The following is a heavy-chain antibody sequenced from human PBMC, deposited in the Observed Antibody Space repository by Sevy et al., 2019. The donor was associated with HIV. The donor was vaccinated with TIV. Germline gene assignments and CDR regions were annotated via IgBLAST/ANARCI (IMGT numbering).Heavy chain of an antibody. J-gene: IGHJ3*02. D-gene: IGHD5-18*01. V-gene: IGHV3-13*01. Sequence: GGSLRLSCAASGFTFSSYDFHWVRQATGNGLEWVSTIGTLFDTYYPDSVKGRFALSRENAKTSFFLQMNNLRAGDTAIYYCTRVLRIHPQYAFDIWGQGTMVTVSS. CDR1: GFTFSSYD. CDR2: IGTLFDT. CDR3: TRVLRIHPQYAFDI.